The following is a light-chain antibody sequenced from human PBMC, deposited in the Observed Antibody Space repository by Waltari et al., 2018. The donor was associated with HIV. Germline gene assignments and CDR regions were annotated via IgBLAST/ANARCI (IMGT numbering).Light chain of an antibody. J-gene: IGLJ2*01. CDR2: DIS. V-gene: IGLV2-11*01. CDR3: CSYAGSFTLI. CDR1: SRDVGSYNY. Sequence: QSALTQPRSVSGSPGQSVTISCTGTSRDVGSYNYVSWYQLRPGTAPTLILFDISKRPSGVPDRFSGSVSGSTASLTISGLQADDAADYYCCSYAGSFTLIFGGGTTLTVL.